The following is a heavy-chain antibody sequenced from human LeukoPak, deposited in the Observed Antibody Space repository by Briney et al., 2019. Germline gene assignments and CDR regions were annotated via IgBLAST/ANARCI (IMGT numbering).Heavy chain of an antibody. CDR2: INHSGST. CDR3: ASCSSTSWYAGDWFDP. J-gene: IGHJ5*02. D-gene: IGHD2-2*01. V-gene: IGHV4-34*01. CDR1: GGSFSDYY. Sequence: SETLSLTCAVYGGSFSDYYWSWIRQSPGKGLEWIGEINHSGSTNYNPSLKSRFTISVDTSKNQFSLKLNSVTAADTAVYYCASCSSTSWYAGDWFDPWGQGTLVTVSS.